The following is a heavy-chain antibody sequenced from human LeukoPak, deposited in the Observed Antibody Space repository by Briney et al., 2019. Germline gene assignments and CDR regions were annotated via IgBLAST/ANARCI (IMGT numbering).Heavy chain of an antibody. D-gene: IGHD2-2*01. CDR2: IIPIFGTA. CDR3: ARDYCSSTSCLFDY. V-gene: IGHV1-69*13. CDR1: GNVFTDYY. J-gene: IGHJ4*02. Sequence: GASVKVSCKASGNVFTDYYIHWVRQAPGQGLEWMGGIIPIFGTANYAQKFQGRVTITADESTSTAYMELSSLRSEDTAVYYCARDYCSSTSCLFDYWGQGTLVTVSS.